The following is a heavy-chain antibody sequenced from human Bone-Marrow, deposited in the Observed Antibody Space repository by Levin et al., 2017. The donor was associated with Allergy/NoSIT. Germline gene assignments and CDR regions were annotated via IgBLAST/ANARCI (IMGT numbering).Heavy chain of an antibody. CDR1: GFFLSNDW. CDR2: IKSNIDGGTT. CDR3: ATYFYDSSGSTYTDY. J-gene: IGHJ4*02. V-gene: IGHV3-15*01. D-gene: IGHD3-22*01. Sequence: GGSLRLSCKGSGFFLSNDWMNAWLSWVRQAPGKGLEWVGRIKSNIDGGTTDYAAPVEGRFTISRDDSENTLYLQMNGLSGEDTGRYFCATYFYDSSGSTYTDYWGQGTLVTVSS.